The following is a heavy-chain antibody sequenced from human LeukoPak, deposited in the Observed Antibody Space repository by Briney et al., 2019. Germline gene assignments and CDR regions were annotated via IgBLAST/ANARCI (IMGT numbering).Heavy chain of an antibody. CDR3: AKGEWLEGNNWFDP. CDR2: IWYDGSNK. J-gene: IGHJ5*02. V-gene: IGHV3-33*06. Sequence: GGSLRLSCAASGFTFSSYGMHWVRQAPGKGLEWVAVIWYDGSNKYYADSVKGRFTISRDNSKNTLYLQMNSLRAEETAVYYCAKGEWLEGNNWFDPWGQGTLVTVSS. CDR1: GFTFSSYG. D-gene: IGHD6-19*01.